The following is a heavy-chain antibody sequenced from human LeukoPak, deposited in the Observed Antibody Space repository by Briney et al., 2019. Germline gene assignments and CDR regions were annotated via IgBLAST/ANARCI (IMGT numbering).Heavy chain of an antibody. CDR3: ARDPHGDYFDY. CDR2: INPSGGST. CDR1: GYTFTSYY. V-gene: IGHV1-46*01. D-gene: IGHD4-17*01. J-gene: IGHJ4*02. Sequence: ASVKVPCKASGYTFTSYYMHWVRQAPGQGLEWMGIINPSGGSTSYAQKFQGRVTMTRDTSTSTVYMELSSLRSEDTAVYYCARDPHGDYFDYWGQGTLVTVSS.